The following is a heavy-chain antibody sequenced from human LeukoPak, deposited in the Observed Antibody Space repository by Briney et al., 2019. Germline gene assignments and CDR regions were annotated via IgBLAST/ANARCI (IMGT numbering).Heavy chain of an antibody. Sequence: SETLSLTCAVSGYSISSGYYWGWIRQPPGKGLEWIGSIYHSGSTYYNPSLKSRVTISVDTSKNQFSLELSSVTAADTAVYYCALGYCSSTSCYENFDYWGQGTLVTVSS. D-gene: IGHD2-2*01. J-gene: IGHJ4*02. CDR1: GYSISSGYY. CDR3: ALGYCSSTSCYENFDY. V-gene: IGHV4-38-2*01. CDR2: IYHSGST.